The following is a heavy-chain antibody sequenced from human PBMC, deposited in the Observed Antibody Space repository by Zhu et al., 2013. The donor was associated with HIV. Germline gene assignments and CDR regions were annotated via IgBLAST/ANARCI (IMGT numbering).Heavy chain of an antibody. CDR2: IAVGTATT. CDR1: GYTFTSYD. J-gene: IGHJ3*02. V-gene: IGHV1-58*02. Sequence: QLVQSGAEVKKPGSSVKVFCQASGYTFTSYDINWVRQATGQGLEWMGWIAVGTATTKYAQRFQERFTFTTDMSTTTAYMELSSLRSEDTAVYYCAAVIVGEAFDIWGQGTMVTVSS. CDR3: AAVIVGEAFDI. D-gene: IGHD1-26*01.